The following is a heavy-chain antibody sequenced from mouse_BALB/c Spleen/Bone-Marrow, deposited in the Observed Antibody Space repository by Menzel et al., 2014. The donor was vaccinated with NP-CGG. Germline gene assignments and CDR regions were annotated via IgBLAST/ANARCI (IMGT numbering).Heavy chain of an antibody. CDR1: GYSITSDYA. V-gene: IGHV3-2*02. J-gene: IGHJ4*01. CDR3: ASHYYSSSYYAMDY. CDR2: ISYSGST. D-gene: IGHD1-1*01. Sequence: EVQLQQSGPGLVKPSQSLSLTCTVTGYSITSDYAWNWIRQFPGNKLEWMGYISYSGSTSYNPSLKSRISITRDTSKNQFFLQLNSVTTEDTATYYCASHYYSSSYYAMDYWGQGTSVTVSS.